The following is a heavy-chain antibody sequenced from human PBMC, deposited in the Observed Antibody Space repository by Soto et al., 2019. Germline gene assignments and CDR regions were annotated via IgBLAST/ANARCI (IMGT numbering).Heavy chain of an antibody. J-gene: IGHJ3*02. CDR1: GYTFTSYA. D-gene: IGHD3-10*01. CDR2: INAGNGNT. V-gene: IGHV1-3*01. CDR3: ARDSQLWNTMVRGVITWFHAFDI. Sequence: GASVKVSCKASGYTFTSYAMHWVRQAPGQRLEWMGWINAGNGNTKYSQKFQGRVTITRDTSASTAYMELSSLRSEDTAVYYCARDSQLWNTMVRGVITWFHAFDIWGQGTMVTVSS.